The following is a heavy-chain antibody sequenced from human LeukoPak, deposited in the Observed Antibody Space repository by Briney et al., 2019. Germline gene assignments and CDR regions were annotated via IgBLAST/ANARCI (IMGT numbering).Heavy chain of an antibody. Sequence: GGSLRVSCVASGFIFSRFWMTWVRQAPENGLEWVAYIKPDGSVEDYVDSVKGRFTISRDNAKNSLYLEMNNLRAEDTAVYYCARDGWGYLLDYWGQGILVTVSS. CDR1: GFIFSRFW. D-gene: IGHD3-22*01. CDR3: ARDGWGYLLDY. CDR2: IKPDGSVE. J-gene: IGHJ4*02. V-gene: IGHV3-7*01.